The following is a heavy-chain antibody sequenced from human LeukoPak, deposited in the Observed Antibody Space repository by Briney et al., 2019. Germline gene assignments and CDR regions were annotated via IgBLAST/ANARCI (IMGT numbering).Heavy chain of an antibody. V-gene: IGHV3-30*03. D-gene: IGHD3-22*01. J-gene: IGHJ4*02. CDR3: ARGTYYYDSSGYYPFDY. CDR1: GFTFSSYG. CDR2: ISYDGSNK. Sequence: GGTLRLSCAASGFTFSSYGMHWVRQTPGKGLEWVAVISYDGSNKYYADSVKGRFTISRDNSKNTLYLQMNSLRAEDTAVYYCARGTYYYDSSGYYPFDYWGQGTLVTVSS.